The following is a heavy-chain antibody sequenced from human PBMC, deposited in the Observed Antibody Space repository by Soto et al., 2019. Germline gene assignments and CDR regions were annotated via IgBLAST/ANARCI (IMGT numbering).Heavy chain of an antibody. J-gene: IGHJ4*02. Sequence: QVQLVQSGAEVKKPGSSVQVSCKASGGTFSSYAISWVRQAPGQGLEWMGGIIPIFGTANYAQKFQGRVTITADKSTSTAYMELSSLRAADTAVYYCARKGSGDVAPAEYYFDYWGQGTLVTVSS. V-gene: IGHV1-69*06. CDR2: IIPIFGTA. D-gene: IGHD2-2*01. CDR1: GGTFSSYA. CDR3: ARKGSGDVAPAEYYFDY.